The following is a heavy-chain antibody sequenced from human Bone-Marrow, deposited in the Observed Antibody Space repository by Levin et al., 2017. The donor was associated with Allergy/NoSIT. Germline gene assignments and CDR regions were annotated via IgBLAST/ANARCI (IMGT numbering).Heavy chain of an antibody. Sequence: PGGSLRLSCTVPRDSISDYYWTWIRQPAGKGLEWIGRMHNTQGPIYNPSLTTRLSMSLDTFNNQFSLDLRSVTAADTALYFCARSDPRSPFKAFDLWGQGILVTVSA. CDR3: ARSDPRSPFKAFDL. D-gene: IGHD2-21*01. J-gene: IGHJ5*02. CDR2: MHNTQGP. V-gene: IGHV4-4*07. CDR1: RDSISDYY.